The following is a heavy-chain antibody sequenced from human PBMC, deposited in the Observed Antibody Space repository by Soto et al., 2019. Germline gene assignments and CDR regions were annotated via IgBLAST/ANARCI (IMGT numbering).Heavy chain of an antibody. CDR1: GSSVSSWNW. Sequence: QVQLQESGPGLVKPSDTLSLTCGVTGSSVSSWNWWGWIRQPPARGLEWIGHIDYSGNISHGSSLQSGVTLEVDTSKNQFSLKLRFVTAEDTAVYYCATIAEIPGPVDYWGQGTLVTVSS. J-gene: IGHJ4*02. V-gene: IGHV4-28*05. CDR2: IDYSGNI. CDR3: ATIAEIPGPVDY. D-gene: IGHD2-2*02.